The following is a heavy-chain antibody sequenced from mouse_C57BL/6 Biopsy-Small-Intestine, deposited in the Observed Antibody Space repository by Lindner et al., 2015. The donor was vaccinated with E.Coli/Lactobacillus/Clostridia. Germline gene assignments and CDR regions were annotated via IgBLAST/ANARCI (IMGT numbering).Heavy chain of an antibody. D-gene: IGHD2-14*01. V-gene: IGHV1-55*01. CDR2: IIPMVGTT. CDR1: GGTFSSSA. CDR3: ARSQGGYQLFLGWLDP. Sequence: SVKVSCKASGGTFSSSAITWVRQAPGQGLEWMGGIIPMVGTTKYAQNFQGRVTISADESTGTVYMELSSLRSEDTAVYYCARSQGGYQLFLGWLDPWGQGALLTVSS. J-gene: IGHJ3*01.